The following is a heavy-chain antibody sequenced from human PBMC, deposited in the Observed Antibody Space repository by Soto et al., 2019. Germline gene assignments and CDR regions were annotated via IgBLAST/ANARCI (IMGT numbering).Heavy chain of an antibody. CDR3: ARVVPNYYYYYGMDV. V-gene: IGHV3-7*05. D-gene: IGHD3-10*02. J-gene: IGHJ6*02. CDR2: IKQDGSEK. Sequence: EVQLVESGGGLVQPGGSLRLSCAASGFTFSSYWMSWVRQAPGKGLEWVANIKQDGSEKYYVDSVKGRFTISRDNAQNSLYLQMNSLRAEDTAVYYCARVVPNYYYYYGMDVWGQGTTVTVSS. CDR1: GFTFSSYW.